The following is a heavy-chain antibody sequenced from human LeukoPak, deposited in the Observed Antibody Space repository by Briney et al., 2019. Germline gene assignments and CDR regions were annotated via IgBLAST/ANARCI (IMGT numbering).Heavy chain of an antibody. CDR3: ARDHPVADWAPDI. J-gene: IGHJ3*02. V-gene: IGHV4-59*13. D-gene: IGHD3-9*01. CDR2: IDYSGSS. Sequence: SETLSLTCSVSGVSLSSYSWTWIRQPPGKGLEWIGFIDYSGSSNYNPSLKSRVTISADPSTNHFSLNLTSVTAADTAVYFCARDHPVADWAPDIWGRGTMVTVSS. CDR1: GVSLSSYS.